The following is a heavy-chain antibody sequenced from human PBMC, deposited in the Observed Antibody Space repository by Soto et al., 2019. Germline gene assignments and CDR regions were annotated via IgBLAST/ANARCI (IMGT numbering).Heavy chain of an antibody. CDR2: IYYSGST. J-gene: IGHJ4*02. D-gene: IGHD3-3*01. Sequence: SETLSLTCTVSGGSISSYYWSWIRQPPGKGLEWIGYIYYSGSTNYNPSLKSRVTISVDTSKNQFSLKLSSVTAADTAVYYCARDLGITIFGLWGQGTLVPVSS. V-gene: IGHV4-59*01. CDR1: GGSISSYY. CDR3: ARDLGITIFGL.